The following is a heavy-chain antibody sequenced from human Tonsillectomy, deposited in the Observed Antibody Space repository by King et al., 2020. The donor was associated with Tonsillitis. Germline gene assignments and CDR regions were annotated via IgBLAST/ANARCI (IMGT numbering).Heavy chain of an antibody. D-gene: IGHD2-15*01. CDR1: GFTFSNYW. CDR3: ARVGAGGCLDS. V-gene: IGHV3-74*01. J-gene: IGHJ4*02. CDR2: IISDDSST. Sequence: VQLVESGGGLVQPGGSLRLSCAASGFTFSNYWMHWVRHTPGKGLVWVSRIISDDSSTNYADSVKGRFTISRDNAKNTLYLQMNSLRAEDTAVYYCARVGAGGCLDSWGQGTLVTVSS.